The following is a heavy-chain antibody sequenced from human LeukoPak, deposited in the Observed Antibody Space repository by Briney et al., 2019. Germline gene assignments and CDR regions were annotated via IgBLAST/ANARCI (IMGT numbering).Heavy chain of an antibody. Sequence: SETLSLTCTVSGGPISSYYWSWIRQPPGKGLEWIGYIYYSGSTYYNPSLKSRVTISVDTSKNQFSLKLSSVTAADTAVYYCGRWAAELLLDYWGQGTLVTVSS. CDR3: GRWAAELLLDY. V-gene: IGHV4-59*06. CDR2: IYYSGST. J-gene: IGHJ4*02. CDR1: GGPISSYY. D-gene: IGHD2-15*01.